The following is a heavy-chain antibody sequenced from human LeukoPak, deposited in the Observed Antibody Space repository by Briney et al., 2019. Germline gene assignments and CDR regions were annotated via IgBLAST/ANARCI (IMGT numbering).Heavy chain of an antibody. Sequence: ASVKASCKASVYTFTSYDINGVRQATGQGLEWMGWMNPNSGNTGYAQKFQGRVTITRNTSISTAYMELSSLCFKVPAVYYSARGVCSLGGVGGYYYYYMDVWGQGTTVTVSS. D-gene: IGHD2-15*01. J-gene: IGHJ6*03. CDR3: ARGVCSLGGVGGYYYYYMDV. CDR2: MNPNSGNT. V-gene: IGHV1-8*03. CDR1: VYTFTSYD.